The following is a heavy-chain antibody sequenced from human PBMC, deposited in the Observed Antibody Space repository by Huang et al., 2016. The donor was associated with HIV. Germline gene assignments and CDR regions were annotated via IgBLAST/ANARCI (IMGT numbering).Heavy chain of an antibody. J-gene: IGHJ4*02. D-gene: IGHD2-15*01. V-gene: IGHV2-5*02. CDR1: GFSLNTSGVG. CDR2: IYWDDDK. Sequence: QITLKESGPTLVKLTQTLTLACTFSGFSLNTSGVGVAWIRQPPGKALEWLALIYWDDDKRYRPSLKSRLTISKDPSNNQVVLTMTNMDPVDTASYFCAHIGDIFAAYSPEYFDYWGQGALVTVSS. CDR3: AHIGDIFAAYSPEYFDY.